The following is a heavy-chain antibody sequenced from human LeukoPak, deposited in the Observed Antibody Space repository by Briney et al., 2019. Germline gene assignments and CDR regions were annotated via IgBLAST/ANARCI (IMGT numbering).Heavy chain of an antibody. CDR1: GGSITSGGYS. CDR3: ARAHSGYYYFDY. J-gene: IGHJ4*02. CDR2: IYHSVTT. Sequence: TSQTLSLTCAVPGGSITSGGYSWSWVRQPPGNALEWIGYIYHSVTTHYNPSLKSRVSISVDRSKNQFSLKLNSVTAADTAVYYCARAHSGYYYFDYWGQGTLVTVSS. V-gene: IGHV4-30-2*01. D-gene: IGHD5-12*01.